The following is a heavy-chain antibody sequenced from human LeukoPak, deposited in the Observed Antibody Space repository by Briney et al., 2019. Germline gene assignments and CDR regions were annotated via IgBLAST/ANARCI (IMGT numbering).Heavy chain of an antibody. D-gene: IGHD3-10*01. J-gene: IGHJ3*02. CDR3: AKDPRGRGSVKPYTFDI. CDR2: GNGSGGRT. Sequence: RGCLCLSRADSGFNFRSYAMGWVRPAPPKGLDWVSAGNGSGGRTYYADSVKGRFTISRDNSRNTVYLQMNSLRAEDTAVYYCAKDPRGRGSVKPYTFDIWGQGTMVTVSS. CDR1: GFNFRSYA. V-gene: IGHV3-23*01.